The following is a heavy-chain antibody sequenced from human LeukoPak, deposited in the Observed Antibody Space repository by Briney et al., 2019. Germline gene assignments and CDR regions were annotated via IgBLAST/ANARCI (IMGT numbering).Heavy chain of an antibody. V-gene: IGHV4-31*03. J-gene: IGHJ4*02. CDR1: GGSISSGGYY. CDR2: IYYSGST. Sequence: SQTLSLTCTVSGGSISSGGYYWSWIRQHPGKGLEWTGYIYYSGSTYYNPSLKSRVTISVDTSKNQFSLKLSSVTAADTAVYYCARVTVQLGYCSGGSCLFDYWGQGTLVTVSS. CDR3: ARVTVQLGYCSGGSCLFDY. D-gene: IGHD2-15*01.